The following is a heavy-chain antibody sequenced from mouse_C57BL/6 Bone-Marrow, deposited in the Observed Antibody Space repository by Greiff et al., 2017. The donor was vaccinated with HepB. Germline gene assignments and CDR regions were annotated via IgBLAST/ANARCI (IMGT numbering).Heavy chain of an antibody. Sequence: VHLVESGAELVRPGASVKLSCKASGYTFTDYYINWVKQRPGQGLEWIARIYPGSGNTYYNEKFKGKATLTAEKSSSTAYMQLSSLTSEDSAVYFCARSYDYDFDYWGQGTTLTVSS. V-gene: IGHV1-76*01. CDR2: IYPGSGNT. D-gene: IGHD2-4*01. CDR3: ARSYDYDFDY. CDR1: GYTFTDYY. J-gene: IGHJ2*01.